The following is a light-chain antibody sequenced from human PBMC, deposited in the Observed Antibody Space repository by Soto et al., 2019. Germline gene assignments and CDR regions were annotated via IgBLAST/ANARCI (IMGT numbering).Light chain of an antibody. Sequence: QSVLKQPPSVSGAPGHRVTISCTGSSSNIGATYDVQWYQQLPGTAPKLLIYGNSNRPSGVPDRFSGSKSGTSASLAITGLQADDEADYYCQSYDSSLSAHYVFGTGTKLTVL. CDR2: GNS. V-gene: IGLV1-40*01. CDR1: SSNIGATYD. CDR3: QSYDSSLSAHYV. J-gene: IGLJ1*01.